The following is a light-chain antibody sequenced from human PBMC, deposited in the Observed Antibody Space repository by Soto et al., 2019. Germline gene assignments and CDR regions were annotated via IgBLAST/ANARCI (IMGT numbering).Light chain of an antibody. CDR3: QQYYSTPLT. Sequence: DIVMTQSPDSLAVSLGERATINCKSSQSVLYSSNNKNYLTWYQRKPEQPPKLLIYWASTRESGVPDRFSGSGSGTDFTLTISSLQAEDVAVYYCQQYYSTPLTFGGGTKVNIK. CDR1: QSVLYSSNNKNY. CDR2: WAS. J-gene: IGKJ4*01. V-gene: IGKV4-1*01.